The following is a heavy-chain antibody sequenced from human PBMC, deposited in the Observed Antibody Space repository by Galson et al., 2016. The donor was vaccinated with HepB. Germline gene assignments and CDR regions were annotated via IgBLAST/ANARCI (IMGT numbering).Heavy chain of an antibody. J-gene: IGHJ4*02. V-gene: IGHV3-9*01. Sequence: SLRLSCAVSGFRFDDYAMHWVRQAPGKGLEWVSGISWDSDNKGYAASVKGRFTISRDNAKKFLYLQMNSMSSEDTALYYCAKDSSYYSTGYYDSWGQGTLVTVSS. CDR1: GFRFDDYA. CDR3: AKDSSYYSTGYYDS. D-gene: IGHD3-22*01. CDR2: ISWDSDNK.